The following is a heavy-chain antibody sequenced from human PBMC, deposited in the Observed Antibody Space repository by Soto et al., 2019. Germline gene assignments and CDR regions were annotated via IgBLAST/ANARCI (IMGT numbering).Heavy chain of an antibody. V-gene: IGHV4-31*03. J-gene: IGHJ4*02. CDR1: GGSISSGGYY. CDR3: ARDSSGYYYLDY. Sequence: SETLSLTCTVSGGSISSGGYYWSWIRQHPGKGLEWIGYIYYSGSTYYNPSLKSRVTISVDTSKNQFSLKLSSVTAADPAVYYCARDSSGYYYLDYWGQGTLVTVSS. D-gene: IGHD3-22*01. CDR2: IYYSGST.